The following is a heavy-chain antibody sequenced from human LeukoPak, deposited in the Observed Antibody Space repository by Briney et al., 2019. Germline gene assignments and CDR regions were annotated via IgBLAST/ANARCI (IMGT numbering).Heavy chain of an antibody. CDR1: GVSISSSNSY. CDR3: ARQTGSGLFILP. D-gene: IGHD3/OR15-3a*01. J-gene: IGHJ4*02. Sequence: SETLSLTCTVSGVSISSSNSYWGWIRQPPVKGLEWIGSIYYSGNTYYNASLKSQVSISIDTSKNQFSLRLTSVTAADTAVYYCARQTGSGLFILPGGQGTLVTVSS. V-gene: IGHV4-39*01. CDR2: IYYSGNT.